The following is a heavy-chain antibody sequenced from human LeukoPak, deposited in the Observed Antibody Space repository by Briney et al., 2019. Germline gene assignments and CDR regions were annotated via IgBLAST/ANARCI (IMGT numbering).Heavy chain of an antibody. V-gene: IGHV3-48*03. CDR3: ARASYYDTIEY. CDR2: ISSSGSTI. J-gene: IGHJ4*02. D-gene: IGHD3-22*01. Sequence: GGSLRLSCAASGFTFSSYEMNWVRQAPGKGLEWVSYISSSGSTIYYADSVKGRFTISRDNAKNPLYLQMNSLRAEDTAVYYCARASYYDTIEYWGQGTLVTVSS. CDR1: GFTFSSYE.